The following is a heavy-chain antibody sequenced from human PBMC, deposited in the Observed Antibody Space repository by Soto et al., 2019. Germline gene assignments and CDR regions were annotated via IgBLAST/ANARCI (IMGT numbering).Heavy chain of an antibody. J-gene: IGHJ6*02. CDR1: GGSISSYY. V-gene: IGHV4-59*01. Sequence: SETLSLTCTVSGGSISSYYWSWIRQPPGKGLEWIGYIYYSGSTNYNPSLKSRVTISVDTSKNQFSLKLSSVTAADTAVYYCARSGTVVTGYYGMDVWGQGTTVTVSS. CDR3: ARSGTVVTGYYGMDV. CDR2: IYYSGST. D-gene: IGHD3-22*01.